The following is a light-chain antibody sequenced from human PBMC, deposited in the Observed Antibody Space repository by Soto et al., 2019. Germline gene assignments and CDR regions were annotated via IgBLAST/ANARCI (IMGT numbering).Light chain of an antibody. CDR1: QTVSSAY. CDR2: GAS. CDR3: QHYGGSPGVT. Sequence: EVVLTQSPGTLSLSPGERATLSCRASQTVSSAYLAWYQQRPGQTPKLLIFGASNRAIGIPDRFSGSGSGTDFTFAIRRLEPEDFAVYYCQHYGGSPGVTFGPGTKVDIK. V-gene: IGKV3-20*01. J-gene: IGKJ3*01.